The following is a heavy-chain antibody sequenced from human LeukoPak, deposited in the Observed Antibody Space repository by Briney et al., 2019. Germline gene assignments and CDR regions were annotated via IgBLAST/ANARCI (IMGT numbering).Heavy chain of an antibody. CDR1: GFTFSSYW. D-gene: IGHD5-24*01. J-gene: IGHJ4*02. V-gene: IGHV3-7*04. CDR2: IKQDGSKK. Sequence: GGSLRFSCAASGFTFSSYWMTWVRQAPGKGLEWVANIKQDGSKKSYVDSVKGRFTISRDNAKNSLYLQMNSLRAEDTAIYYCTRVGYIDEGIDYWGQGTLVTVSS. CDR3: TRVGYIDEGIDY.